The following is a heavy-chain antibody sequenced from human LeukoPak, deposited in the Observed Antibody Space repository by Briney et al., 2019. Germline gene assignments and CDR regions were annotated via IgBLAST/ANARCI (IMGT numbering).Heavy chain of an antibody. V-gene: IGHV4-39*01. J-gene: IGHJ4*02. Sequence: SETLSLTCTVSGGSISSNNHNWARIRQPPGKGLEWIASVYSSGSTYYNPSLKSRVTISVDTSKNQFSLKLSSVTAADTAVYYCARQGRGVPTDYWGQGTLVTVSS. CDR2: VYSSGST. CDR3: ARQGRGVPTDY. D-gene: IGHD4/OR15-4a*01. CDR1: GGSISSNNHN.